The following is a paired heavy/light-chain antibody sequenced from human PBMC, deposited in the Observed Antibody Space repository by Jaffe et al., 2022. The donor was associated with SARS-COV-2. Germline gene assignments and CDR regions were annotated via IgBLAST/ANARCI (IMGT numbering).Light chain of an antibody. V-gene: IGKV3-20*01. Sequence: EIVLTQSPGTLSLSPGERATLSCRASQSINSNYLAWYQQKPGQAPRLVIYAASSRATGIPDRFSGGGSGTDFTLTISRLEPEDFAVYYCQQYGSSLYPFGQGTRLDIK. CDR1: QSINSNY. J-gene: IGKJ5*01. CDR2: AAS. CDR3: QQYGSSLYP.
Heavy chain of an antibody. CDR2: IYAGDSDT. J-gene: IGHJ3*02. V-gene: IGHV5-51*01. D-gene: IGHD1-26*01. CDR3: ARLRSPQGKKKPNSGTYFPNFAFDI. CDR1: GDSFTNYW. Sequence: EVQLVQSGAEVKKPGESLKISCKGSGDSFTNYWIAWVRQMPEKGLEWMGLIYAGDSDTRYSPSFQGQVTFSVDKSISAAYLQWSSLKASDTAMYYCARLRSPQGKKKPNSGTYFPNFAFDIWGQGTLVTVSS.